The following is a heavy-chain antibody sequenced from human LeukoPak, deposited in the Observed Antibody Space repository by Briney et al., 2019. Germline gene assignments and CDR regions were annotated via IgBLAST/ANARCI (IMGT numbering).Heavy chain of an antibody. D-gene: IGHD6-6*01. Sequence: PGGSLRISFAASGFTFNHYWMSWIRQAPGKGLEWVANIKEDGSTKYYMDSVKGRFTVSRDNAKNSLYLQMNSLRGDDTAVYYCARIGYRSSSFDYWGQGTLVTASS. J-gene: IGHJ4*02. CDR2: IKEDGSTK. V-gene: IGHV3-7*01. CDR3: ARIGYRSSSFDY. CDR1: GFTFNHYW.